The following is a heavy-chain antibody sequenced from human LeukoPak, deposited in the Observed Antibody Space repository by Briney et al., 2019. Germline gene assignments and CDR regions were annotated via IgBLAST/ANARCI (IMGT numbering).Heavy chain of an antibody. D-gene: IGHD4-17*01. Sequence: GGSLRLSCVDSGFILRRHWMYWVRQAPGKGLEWVANINQDGSEIYYVDSVKGRFTISRDNAKNSLYLGMTSLRAEDAAVYYCARIRSRVVDYGDYVFAYWGQGTLVTVSS. CDR3: ARIRSRVVDYGDYVFAY. J-gene: IGHJ4*02. V-gene: IGHV3-7*03. CDR1: GFILRRHW. CDR2: INQDGSEI.